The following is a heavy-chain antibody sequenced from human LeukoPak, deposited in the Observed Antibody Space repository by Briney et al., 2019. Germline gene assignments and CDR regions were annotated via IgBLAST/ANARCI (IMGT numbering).Heavy chain of an antibody. CDR2: VSYDGSNK. CDR1: GFTFSSYA. J-gene: IGHJ4*02. Sequence: GGSLGLSCAASGFTFSSYAMHWVRQAPGKGLEWVAVVSYDGSNKYYADSVKGRFTISRDNSKNTLYLQMNSLRAEDTAVYYCARDLGSESLWGQGTLVTVSS. CDR3: ARDLGSESL. D-gene: IGHD1-26*01. V-gene: IGHV3-30-3*01.